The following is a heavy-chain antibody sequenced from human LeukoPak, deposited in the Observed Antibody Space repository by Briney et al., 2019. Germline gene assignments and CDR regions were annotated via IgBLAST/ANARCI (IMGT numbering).Heavy chain of an antibody. Sequence: PPGGSLRLSCATSGFTFSNFGMHWVRQAPGKGLEWVTFIRYDGSNKYYADSVKGRFTISRDNSKNTLYLQMNSLRAEDTAVYYCAKDFSVYNYDSRVLEYWGQGTLVTVSS. CDR3: AKDFSVYNYDSRVLEY. CDR2: IRYDGSNK. D-gene: IGHD3-22*01. J-gene: IGHJ4*02. CDR1: GFTFSNFG. V-gene: IGHV3-30*02.